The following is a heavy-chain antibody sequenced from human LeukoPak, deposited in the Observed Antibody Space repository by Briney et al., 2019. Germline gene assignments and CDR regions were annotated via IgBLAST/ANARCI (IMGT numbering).Heavy chain of an antibody. CDR1: GYTFTSYY. CDR2: INPSGGRT. V-gene: IGHV1-46*01. D-gene: IGHD5-12*01. CDR3: ASRGYSGYAVFDY. Sequence: ASVKVSCKASGYTFTSYYMHWVRQAPGQGLEWMGIINPSGGRTSYAQKFQGRVAMTRDTSTSTVYMELSSLRSEDTAVYYCASRGYSGYAVFDYWGQGTLVTVSS. J-gene: IGHJ4*02.